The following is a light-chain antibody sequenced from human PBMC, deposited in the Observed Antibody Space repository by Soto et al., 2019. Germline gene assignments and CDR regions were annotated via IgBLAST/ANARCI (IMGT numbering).Light chain of an antibody. CDR1: SSNIGAGYD. J-gene: IGLJ2*01. V-gene: IGLV1-40*01. CDR2: GTT. CDR3: QSYDNSLSVTLI. Sequence: QSVLTQPPSVSGAPGQRVTISCTGSSSNIGAGYDVHWYQHLPGTAPKLLIYGTTNRPSGVPDRFSASRSGASASLAITGLQAEDEADYYCQSYDNSLSVTLIFGGGTKFTVL.